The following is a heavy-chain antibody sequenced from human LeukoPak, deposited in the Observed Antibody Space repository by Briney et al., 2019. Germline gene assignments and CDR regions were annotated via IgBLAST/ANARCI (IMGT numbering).Heavy chain of an antibody. J-gene: IGHJ4*02. V-gene: IGHV6-1*01. D-gene: IGHD6-19*01. CDR2: TYYRSKWYN. Sequence: SQTLSLTCAISGDSVSSNSAAWNWIRQSPSRGLEWLGRTYYRSKWYNDYAVSVKSRITINPDTSKNQFSLQLNSVTPEDTAVYYCARDKKGGIAVAGDPFDYWGQGTLVTVSS. CDR3: ARDKKGGIAVAGDPFDY. CDR1: GDSVSSNSAA.